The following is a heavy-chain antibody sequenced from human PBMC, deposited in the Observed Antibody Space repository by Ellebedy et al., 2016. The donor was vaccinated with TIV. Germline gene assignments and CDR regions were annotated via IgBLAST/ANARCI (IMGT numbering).Heavy chain of an antibody. CDR1: GASISGSY. D-gene: IGHD2-2*02. CDR3: SADLYLYTSQPA. J-gene: IGHJ4*02. V-gene: IGHV4-4*07. Sequence: MPSETLSLTCTVSGASISGSYWSWARQPAGKGLEWIGRIYPTGNTNYNPSLKSRVTMSADTSTNQLSLRLGSVTAADSAIYYCSADLYLYTSQPAWGQGILVSVSS. CDR2: IYPTGNT.